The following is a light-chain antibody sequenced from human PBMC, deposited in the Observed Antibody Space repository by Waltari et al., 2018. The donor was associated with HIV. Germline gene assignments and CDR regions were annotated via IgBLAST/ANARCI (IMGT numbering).Light chain of an antibody. V-gene: IGLV3-21*02. Sequence: SYVLTQPPSVSVAPGQTATLTCGKNNFGSQRGPWYQQKPGQAPLLVVYDDRDRPSGIPERFSGSNSGSTATLTITRVEAGDEADYYCQVWDSRSDHVLFGRGTKLTVL. CDR2: DDR. CDR3: QVWDSRSDHVL. J-gene: IGLJ2*01. CDR1: NFGSQR.